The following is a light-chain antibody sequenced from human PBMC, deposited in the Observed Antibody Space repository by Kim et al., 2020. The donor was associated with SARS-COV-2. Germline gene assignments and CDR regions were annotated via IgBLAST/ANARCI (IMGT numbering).Light chain of an antibody. J-gene: IGLJ2*01. CDR1: NLRNYY. Sequence: SSELTQDPAVSVALGQTVKITCQGDNLRNYYATWYQQKPGQAPVLVIYGKNNRPSGIPDRFSGSTSGNTASLTITGAQAEDEADYYCYSRDNSGNHVVFGGGTQLTVL. CDR2: GKN. V-gene: IGLV3-19*01. CDR3: YSRDNSGNHVV.